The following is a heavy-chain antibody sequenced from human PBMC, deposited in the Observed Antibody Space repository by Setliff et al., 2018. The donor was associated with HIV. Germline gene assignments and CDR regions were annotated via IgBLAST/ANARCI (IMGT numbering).Heavy chain of an antibody. CDR3: ARGALLAVFDFDY. J-gene: IGHJ4*01. CDR1: GYTFTTYS. D-gene: IGHD3-10*01. V-gene: IGHV1-3*01. Sequence: WASVKVSCKAFGYTFTTYSLHWVRQAPGQSLEWMGWINVGKGDTKYSQEFQGRITITRDTSANTAYMELSSLRSDDTAVYFCARGALLAVFDFDYWGHGTLVTVSS. CDR2: INVGKGDT.